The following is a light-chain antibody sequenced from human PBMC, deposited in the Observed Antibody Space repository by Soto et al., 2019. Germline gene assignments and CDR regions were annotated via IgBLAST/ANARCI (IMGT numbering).Light chain of an antibody. Sequence: EIVLTQSPATLSLSPGEIATLSCWASQSVSSSYLAWYQQKPGQAPRLLIYGASSRATGIPDRSSGSGSGTDSTLTISRLEPQDFAVYYCQQYGSSVTFGQGTRLEIK. CDR1: QSVSSSY. CDR3: QQYGSSVT. CDR2: GAS. J-gene: IGKJ5*01. V-gene: IGKV3-20*01.